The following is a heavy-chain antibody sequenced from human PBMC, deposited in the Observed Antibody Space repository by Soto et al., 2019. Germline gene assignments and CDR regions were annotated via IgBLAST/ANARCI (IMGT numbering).Heavy chain of an antibody. D-gene: IGHD6-25*01. J-gene: IGHJ6*02. Sequence: QVQLMESGGGVVQPGRSLRLSCAASGFSFSAYTMHWVRQVPGKGLEWVAVISFGGNSKYYADSVNGRFTISRDNSDNTLNLQMNNLREDDTALYYGARAGYRSSQGDYFYGMDVWGQGTTVTVSS. V-gene: IGHV3-30-3*01. CDR1: GFSFSAYT. CDR2: ISFGGNSK. CDR3: ARAGYRSSQGDYFYGMDV.